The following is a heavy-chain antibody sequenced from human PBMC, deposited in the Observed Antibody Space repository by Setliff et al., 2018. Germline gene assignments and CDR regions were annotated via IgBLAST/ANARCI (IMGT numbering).Heavy chain of an antibody. D-gene: IGHD3-16*01. CDR2: IYHNGNT. V-gene: IGHV4-59*02. J-gene: IGHJ5*02. Sequence: SETLSLTCTVSGGSVSPYFWSWIRQPPGKGLEWIGYIYHNGNTNFSPSLKSRGTISVDTSKTQVSLTLTSVTAADTAVYYCARDYQGGWFDPWGPGTLVTVSS. CDR3: ARDYQGGWFDP. CDR1: GGSVSPYF.